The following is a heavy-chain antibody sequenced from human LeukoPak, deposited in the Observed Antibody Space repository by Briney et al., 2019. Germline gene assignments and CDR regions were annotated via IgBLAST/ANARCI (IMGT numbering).Heavy chain of an antibody. V-gene: IGHV4-39*01. J-gene: IGHJ4*02. CDR2: IYYNGRT. Sequence: SETLSLTCTVSGGSISSTSYYWGWIRQPPGKGLEWIGSIYYNGRTYYSPSLKSRVTISVDTSNNQLSLKVNSVTAADTAVYYCARLGNYGDYLVDYWGQGTLVTVSS. CDR1: GGSISSTSYY. D-gene: IGHD4-17*01. CDR3: ARLGNYGDYLVDY.